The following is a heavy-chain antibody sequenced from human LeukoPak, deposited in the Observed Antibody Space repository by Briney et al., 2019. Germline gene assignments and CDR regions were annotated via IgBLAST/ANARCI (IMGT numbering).Heavy chain of an antibody. J-gene: IGHJ4*02. D-gene: IGHD3-22*01. CDR2: ISGSGGST. CDR1: GFTFSSYA. Sequence: GGSLRLSCAASGFTFSSYAMSWVRQAPRKGLEWVSAISGSGGSTYYADSVKGRFTISRDNSKNTLYLQMNSLRAEDTAVYYCANQYYYDSSGYFDYWGQGTLVTVSS. CDR3: ANQYYYDSSGYFDY. V-gene: IGHV3-23*01.